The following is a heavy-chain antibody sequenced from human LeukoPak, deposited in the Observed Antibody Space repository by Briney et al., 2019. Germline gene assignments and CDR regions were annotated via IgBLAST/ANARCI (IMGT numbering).Heavy chain of an antibody. CDR2: IKSKTDGGTA. CDR1: GFTFSNAW. CDR3: TTHGGWFDY. V-gene: IGHV3-15*01. Sequence: PGGSLRLSCAAPGFTFSNAWMSWVRQAPGKGLEWGGRIKSKTDGGTADYAAPVKGRFTISRDDSKNTLYLQMNSLKPEDTAVYYCTTHGGWFDYWGQGTLVTVSS. J-gene: IGHJ4*02. D-gene: IGHD6-19*01.